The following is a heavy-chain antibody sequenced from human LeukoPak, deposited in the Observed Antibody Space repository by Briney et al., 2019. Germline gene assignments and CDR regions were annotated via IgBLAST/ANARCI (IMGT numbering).Heavy chain of an antibody. J-gene: IGHJ4*02. D-gene: IGHD3-22*01. CDR2: IYYSGST. CDR1: GGSISSSSYY. Sequence: PSETLSLTCTVSGGSISSSSYYWGWIRQPPGKGLECIGSIYYSGSTYYNPSLKSRVTISVDTSKNQFSLKLSSVTAADTAVYYCARLGDDYYDSSGYYCGAYYFDYWGQGTLVTVSS. CDR3: ARLGDDYYDSSGYYCGAYYFDY. V-gene: IGHV4-39*01.